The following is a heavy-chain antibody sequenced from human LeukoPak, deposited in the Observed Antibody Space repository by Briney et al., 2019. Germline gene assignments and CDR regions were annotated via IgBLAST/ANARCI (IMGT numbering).Heavy chain of an antibody. D-gene: IGHD3-22*01. CDR3: ARDHDSSGYYQGIDY. V-gene: IGHV4-59*01. CDR1: GGSIGTFY. CDR2: IYYNGIT. J-gene: IGHJ4*02. Sequence: SETLSLTCTVSGGSIGTFYWSWIRQPPGKGLEWIGYIYYNGITNYNPSLKSRLTTSVDTSKNQFSLKLTSVTAADTAVYYCARDHDSSGYYQGIDYWGQGTLVTVSS.